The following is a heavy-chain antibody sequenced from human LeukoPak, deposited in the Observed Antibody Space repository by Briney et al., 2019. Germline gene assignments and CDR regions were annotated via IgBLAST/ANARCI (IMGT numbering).Heavy chain of an antibody. CDR3: ARGGVVGATSLGWFDP. V-gene: IGHV1-69*05. Sequence: ASVTVSYKASGGTFNSNTISWVRQAPGQGLEWMGGIIPIFGTANYAQKFQGRVTITTDESTSTAYMELSSLRSEETAVYYCARGGVVGATSLGWFDPWGQGTLVTVSS. CDR2: IIPIFGTA. J-gene: IGHJ5*02. CDR1: GGTFNSNT. D-gene: IGHD1-26*01.